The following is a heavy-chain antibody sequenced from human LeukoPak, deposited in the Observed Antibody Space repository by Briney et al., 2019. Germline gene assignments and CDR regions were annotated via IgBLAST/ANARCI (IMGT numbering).Heavy chain of an antibody. CDR2: INPSGGST. V-gene: IGHV1-46*01. Sequence: ASVKVSFTASGHTFTSYYMHWVRQAPGQGLEWMGIINPSGGSTSYAQKFQGRVTMTRDTSTSTVYMELSSLRSEDTAVYYCARGSIFGVVTSIYPFDYWGQGTLVTVSS. J-gene: IGHJ4*02. CDR1: GHTFTSYY. CDR3: ARGSIFGVVTSIYPFDY. D-gene: IGHD3-3*01.